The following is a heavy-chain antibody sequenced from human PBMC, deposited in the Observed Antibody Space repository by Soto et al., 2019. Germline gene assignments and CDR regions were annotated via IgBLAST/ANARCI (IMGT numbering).Heavy chain of an antibody. V-gene: IGHV3-11*06. CDR3: ARLPITMIVVVRYYFDY. Sequence: GGSLRLSCAASGFTFSDYYMSWIRQAPGRGLEWVSYISSSSSYTNYAASVKGRFTISRDNAKNSLYLQMNSLRAEDTAVYYCARLPITMIVVVRYYFDYWGQGTLVTVSS. CDR1: GFTFSDYY. CDR2: ISSSSSYT. J-gene: IGHJ4*02. D-gene: IGHD3-22*01.